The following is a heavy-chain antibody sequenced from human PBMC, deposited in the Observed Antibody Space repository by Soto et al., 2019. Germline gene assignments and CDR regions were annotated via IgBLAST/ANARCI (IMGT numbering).Heavy chain of an antibody. D-gene: IGHD3-22*01. V-gene: IGHV1-24*01. Sequence: EASVKVSCKVSGYTLTELSMHWVRQAPGKGLEWMGGFDPEDGETIYAQKFQGRVTMTEDTSTDTAYMELSSLRSEDTAVYYCATLTAWNYYDSSGYYIDYWGQGTLVTVSS. CDR3: ATLTAWNYYDSSGYYIDY. CDR2: FDPEDGET. J-gene: IGHJ4*02. CDR1: GYTLTELS.